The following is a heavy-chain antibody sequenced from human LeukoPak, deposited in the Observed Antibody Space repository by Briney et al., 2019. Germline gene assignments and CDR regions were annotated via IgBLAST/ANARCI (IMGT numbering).Heavy chain of an antibody. CDR2: IYYSGST. CDR1: GGSISSYY. Sequence: SETLSLTCTVSGGSISSYYWSWIRQPPGKGLEWIGYIYYSGSTNYNPSLKSQVTISVDTSKNQYSLKLSSVTAADTAVYYCARVRKYQLLSFYYYGMDVWGQGTTVTVSS. D-gene: IGHD2-2*01. CDR3: ARVRKYQLLSFYYYGMDV. J-gene: IGHJ6*02. V-gene: IGHV4-59*01.